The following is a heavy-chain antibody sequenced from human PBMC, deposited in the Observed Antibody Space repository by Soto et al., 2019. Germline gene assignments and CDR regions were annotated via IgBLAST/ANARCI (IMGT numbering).Heavy chain of an antibody. CDR3: ARGGRFLEWLSSDYCGMDV. D-gene: IGHD3-3*01. Sequence: EVQLVESGGGLVQPGGSLRLSCAASGFTFSSYWMSWVRQAPGKGLEWVANIKQDGSEKYYVDSVKGRFTISRDNAKNSLYLQMNSLRAEDPAVYYCARGGRFLEWLSSDYCGMDVWGQGTKVTVSS. J-gene: IGHJ6*02. CDR2: IKQDGSEK. V-gene: IGHV3-7*01. CDR1: GFTFSSYW.